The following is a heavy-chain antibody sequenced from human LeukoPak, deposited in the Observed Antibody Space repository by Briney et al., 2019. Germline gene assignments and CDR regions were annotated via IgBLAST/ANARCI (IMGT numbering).Heavy chain of an antibody. D-gene: IGHD3-10*01. V-gene: IGHV4-34*01. CDR1: GGSFSGYY. J-gene: IGHJ4*02. Sequence: SETLSLTCAVYGGSFSGYYWSWIRQPPGKGLEWIGEINQSGSTNYNPSLKSRLTISVDTSKNQFSLKLSSVTAADTAVYYCARGRGFGELSRDWGQGTLVTVSS. CDR2: INQSGST. CDR3: ARGRGFGELSRD.